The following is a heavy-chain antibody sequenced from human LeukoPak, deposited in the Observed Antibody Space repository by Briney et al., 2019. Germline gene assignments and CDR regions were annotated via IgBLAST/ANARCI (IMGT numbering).Heavy chain of an antibody. CDR2: IYYSGST. J-gene: IGHJ4*02. D-gene: IGHD6-19*01. CDR3: ARAGQWLVNFDY. Sequence: SETLSLTCTVSRGSIRNSNYYWGWIRQPPGKGLEWIGSIYYSGSTYYNPSLKSRVTISVDTSKNQFSLKLSSVTAADTAVYYCARAGQWLVNFDYWGQGTLVTVSS. CDR1: RGSIRNSNYY. V-gene: IGHV4-39*01.